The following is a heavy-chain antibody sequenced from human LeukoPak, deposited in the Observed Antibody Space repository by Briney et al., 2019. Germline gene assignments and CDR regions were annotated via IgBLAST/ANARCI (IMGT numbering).Heavy chain of an antibody. CDR1: GGSFSGYY. CDR2: INHSGST. CDR3: ARGYCSGTSCYLYPYYFDY. Sequence: SETLSLTCAVYGGSFSGYYWSWIRQPPGKGLEWIGEINHSGSTNYNSSLKSRVTISVDTSKNQFSLKLSSATAADTAVYYCARGYCSGTSCYLYPYYFDYWGQGTLVTASS. D-gene: IGHD2-2*01. J-gene: IGHJ4*02. V-gene: IGHV4-34*01.